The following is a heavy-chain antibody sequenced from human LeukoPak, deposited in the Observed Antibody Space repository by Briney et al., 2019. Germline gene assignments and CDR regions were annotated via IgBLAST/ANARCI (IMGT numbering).Heavy chain of an antibody. CDR3: ARDRSGFYSVDY. D-gene: IGHD5-12*01. V-gene: IGHV3-30-3*01. Sequence: GGSPRLSCAASGFTFSENNVHWVRQAPGKGLEWVALLSNDGNNYAYADSVKGRFTLSGDKSKTTLYLQMNSLRAEDTAVYYCARDRSGFYSVDYWGQGTLVTVSS. CDR2: LSNDGNNY. CDR1: GFTFSENN. J-gene: IGHJ4*02.